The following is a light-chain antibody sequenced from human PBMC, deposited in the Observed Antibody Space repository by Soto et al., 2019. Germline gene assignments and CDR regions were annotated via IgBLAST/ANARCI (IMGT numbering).Light chain of an antibody. V-gene: IGLV1-40*01. CDR3: QSYDSSLSGSVV. CDR2: GST. CDR1: SSSVGTAYD. J-gene: IGLJ2*01. Sequence: QLVLTQPPSVSGAPGQRVTISCTGSSSSVGTAYDVNWYQHLPGTAPKLLIYGSTHRPSGVHDRFSGSKSGTSASLAITGLQAEDAADYYCQSYDSSLSGSVVFGGGTKLTVL.